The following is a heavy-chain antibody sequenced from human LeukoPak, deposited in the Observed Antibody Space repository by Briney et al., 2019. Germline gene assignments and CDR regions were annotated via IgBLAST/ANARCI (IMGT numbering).Heavy chain of an antibody. J-gene: IGHJ5*02. CDR2: IWYDGSNK. Sequence: PGGSLRLSCAASGFTFSSYGMHWVRQGPGKGLEWLAVIWYDGSNKFYADSVKGRFSISRDNSKNTLYLQMNSLRAEDTAVYYCARDRRLNFYDSNTGWFDPWSQGTLVTVSS. CDR1: GFTFSSYG. D-gene: IGHD3-22*01. V-gene: IGHV3-33*01. CDR3: ARDRRLNFYDSNTGWFDP.